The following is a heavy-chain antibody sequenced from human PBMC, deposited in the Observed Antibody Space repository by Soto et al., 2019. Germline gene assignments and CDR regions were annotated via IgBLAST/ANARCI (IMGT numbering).Heavy chain of an antibody. D-gene: IGHD2-2*01. CDR2: IWYDGSNK. V-gene: IGHV3-33*01. J-gene: IGHJ5*02. Sequence: PGGSLRLSCAASGFTFSSYGMHWVRQAPGKGLEWVAVIWYDGSNKYYADSVKGRFTISRDNSKNTLYLQMNSLRAEDTAVYYCARAPIEYCSSTSCVSWFDPWGQGTLVTVSS. CDR1: GFTFSSYG. CDR3: ARAPIEYCSSTSCVSWFDP.